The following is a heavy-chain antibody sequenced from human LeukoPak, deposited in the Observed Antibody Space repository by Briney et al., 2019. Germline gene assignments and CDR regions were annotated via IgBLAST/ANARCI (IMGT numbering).Heavy chain of an antibody. CDR2: IKQDGSEK. CDR3: ARSGTGIAAADTNWFDP. CDR1: GYTFSSYS. Sequence: GGSLRLSCLASGYTFSSYSINWVRQAPGKGLEWVANIKQDGSEKYYVDSVKGRFTISRDNGKNSLYLQMNSLRVEDTAVYYCARSGTGIAAADTNWFDPWGQGTLVTVSS. V-gene: IGHV3-7*01. J-gene: IGHJ5*02. D-gene: IGHD6-13*01.